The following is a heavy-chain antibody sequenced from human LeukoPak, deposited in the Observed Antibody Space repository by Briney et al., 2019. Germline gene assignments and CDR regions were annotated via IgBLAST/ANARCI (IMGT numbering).Heavy chain of an antibody. Sequence: PSETLSLTCTVSGTSSSRHYWSWLRQSAGLGLEWLGYISTTGSTTYNPSLEGRVTMSEDTSQNQLSLTLSSVTAADTAVYFCARQDGLWVGDLGGWFDFWGQGIQVTVSS. V-gene: IGHV4-4*09. D-gene: IGHD3-10*01. J-gene: IGHJ5*01. CDR3: ARQDGLWVGDLGGWFDF. CDR2: ISTTGST. CDR1: GTSSSRHY.